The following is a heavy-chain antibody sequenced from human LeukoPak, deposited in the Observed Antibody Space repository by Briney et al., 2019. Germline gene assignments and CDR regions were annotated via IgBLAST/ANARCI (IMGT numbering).Heavy chain of an antibody. CDR3: AKDGWEYDVLTGYFDY. CDR2: ISYDGSNK. V-gene: IGHV3-30*18. Sequence: GGSLRLSCAASGFTFSSYGMHWVRQAPGKGLEWVALISYDGSNKYYADSVKGRFTISRDNSKNTLYLQMNSLRAEDTAVYYCAKDGWEYDVLTGYFDYWGQGTLVTVSS. CDR1: GFTFSSYG. J-gene: IGHJ4*02. D-gene: IGHD3-9*01.